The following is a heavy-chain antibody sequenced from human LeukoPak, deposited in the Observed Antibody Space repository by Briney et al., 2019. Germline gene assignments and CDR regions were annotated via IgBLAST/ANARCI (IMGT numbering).Heavy chain of an antibody. CDR2: ISYDGSNK. V-gene: IGHV3-30*18. J-gene: IGHJ3*02. Sequence: GGSLRLSCAASGFTFSSYGMHWVRQAPGKGLEWVAVISYDGSNKYYADSVKGRFTISRDNSKNTLYLQMNSLRAEDTAVYYCAKDRSYCSSTSCYLPDAFDIWGQGTMVTVSS. CDR3: AKDRSYCSSTSCYLPDAFDI. CDR1: GFTFSSYG. D-gene: IGHD2-2*01.